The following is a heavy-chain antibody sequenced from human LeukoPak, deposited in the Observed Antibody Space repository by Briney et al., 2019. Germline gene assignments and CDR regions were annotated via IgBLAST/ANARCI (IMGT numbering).Heavy chain of an antibody. D-gene: IGHD5-18*01. Sequence: GGSLRLSCAASGFTFSDYSMNWVRHAPGKGLEWVSYINGHGDATYYADSVEGRFTISRDNAKKSLYLQMDSLRAEDTAVYYCARDLPRGYSCDYWGQGTLVTVSS. CDR1: GFTFSDYS. CDR2: INGHGDAT. CDR3: ARDLPRGYSCDY. V-gene: IGHV3-48*01. J-gene: IGHJ4*02.